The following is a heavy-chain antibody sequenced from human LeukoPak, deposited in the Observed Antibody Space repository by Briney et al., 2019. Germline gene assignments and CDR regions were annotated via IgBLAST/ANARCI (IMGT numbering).Heavy chain of an antibody. J-gene: IGHJ4*02. D-gene: IGHD6-19*01. Sequence: GVSLKISCKGSGYSFTSYWIGWVRQMPGKGLEWMGLVYPGDSNTRYSPSFQGQVTISADKSISTAYLQLSSLKASDTAMYYCARSGIAVAGRAYYFYYWGQGTLVTVSS. CDR1: GYSFTSYW. CDR3: ARSGIAVAGRAYYFYY. V-gene: IGHV5-51*01. CDR2: VYPGDSNT.